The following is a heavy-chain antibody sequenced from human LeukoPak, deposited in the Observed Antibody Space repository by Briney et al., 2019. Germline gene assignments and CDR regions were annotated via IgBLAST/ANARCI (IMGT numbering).Heavy chain of an antibody. V-gene: IGHV1-18*04. Sequence: GASVKVSCKASGYTFTGYYMHWVRQAPGQGLEWMGWISAYNGNTNYAQKLQGRVTMTTDTSTSTAYMELRSLGSDDTAVYYCARDLGYGDYPDYFDYWGQGTLVTVSS. J-gene: IGHJ4*02. CDR2: ISAYNGNT. CDR1: GYTFTGYY. D-gene: IGHD4-17*01. CDR3: ARDLGYGDYPDYFDY.